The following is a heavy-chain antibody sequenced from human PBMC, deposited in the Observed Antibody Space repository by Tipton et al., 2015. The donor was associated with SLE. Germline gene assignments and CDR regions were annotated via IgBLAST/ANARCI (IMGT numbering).Heavy chain of an antibody. D-gene: IGHD2-21*01. J-gene: IGHJ3*02. CDR3: ARCDDIDAFDI. CDR1: GGSISSYY. Sequence: LRLSCTVSGGSISSYYWSWIRQPPGKGLEWIGYIYYSGSTNYNPSLKSRVTISVDTSKNQFSLKLSSVTAADTAVYYCARCDDIDAFDIWGQGTMVTVSS. V-gene: IGHV4-59*01. CDR2: IYYSGST.